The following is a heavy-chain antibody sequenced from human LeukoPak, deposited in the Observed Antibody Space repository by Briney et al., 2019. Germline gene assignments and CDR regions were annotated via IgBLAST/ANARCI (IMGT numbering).Heavy chain of an antibody. CDR3: ARIPNVVVPAAAFDP. D-gene: IGHD2-2*01. V-gene: IGHV1-18*01. Sequence: ASVKVSCKASGYTFTSYGISWVRQAPGQGLEWMGWISAYNGNTNYAKKLQGRVTMTTDTDTSTAYMELRSLRSDDTVVYYCARIPNVVVPAAAFDPWGQGTLVTVSS. CDR2: ISAYNGNT. J-gene: IGHJ5*02. CDR1: GYTFTSYG.